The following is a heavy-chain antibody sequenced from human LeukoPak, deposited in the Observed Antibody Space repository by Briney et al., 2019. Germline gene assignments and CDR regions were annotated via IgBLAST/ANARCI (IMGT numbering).Heavy chain of an antibody. Sequence: PGRSLRLSCAASAFTFSTYGMHWVRQAPGKGLEWVSSISSSSSCTIYYADSVKGRFTLSRDNAKSSLYLQMNSLRAEDTAVYYCASTERYCTSTSCSNYFHYWGQGTLVTVSS. CDR2: ISSSSSCTI. V-gene: IGHV3-48*04. CDR3: ASTERYCTSTSCSNYFHY. D-gene: IGHD2-2*01. J-gene: IGHJ4*02. CDR1: AFTFSTYG.